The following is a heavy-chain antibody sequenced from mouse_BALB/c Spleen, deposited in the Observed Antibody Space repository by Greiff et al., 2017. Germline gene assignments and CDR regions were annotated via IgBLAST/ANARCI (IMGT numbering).Heavy chain of an antibody. J-gene: IGHJ3*01. D-gene: IGHD3-3*01. CDR3: ARGEGDEGAY. V-gene: IGHV5-6-5*01. Sequence: EVQVVESGGGLVKPGGSLKLSCAASGFTFSSYAMSWVRQTPEKRLEWVASISSGGSTYYPDSVKGRFTISRDNARNILYLQMSSLRSEDTAMYYCARGEGDEGAYWGQGTLVTVSA. CDR1: GFTFSSYA. CDR2: ISSGGST.